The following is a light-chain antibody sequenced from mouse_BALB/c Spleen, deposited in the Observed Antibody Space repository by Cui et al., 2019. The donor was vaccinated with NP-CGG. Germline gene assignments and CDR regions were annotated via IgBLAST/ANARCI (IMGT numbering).Light chain of an antibody. Sequence: QAVLTQESALTTSPGVTVTLTRRSSTRAVTTSNYANWVQEKPDHLFTGLIGGTNNRAPGVPARFSGSLIGDKAALTITGAENEDEEIYFCALWYSNHWVFGGGTKLTVL. V-gene: IGLV1*01. CDR2: GTN. CDR1: TRAVTTSNY. J-gene: IGLJ1*01. CDR3: ALWYSNHWV.